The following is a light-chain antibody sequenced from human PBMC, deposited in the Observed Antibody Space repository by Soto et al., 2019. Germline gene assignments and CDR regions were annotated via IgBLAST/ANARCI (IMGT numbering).Light chain of an antibody. V-gene: IGLV1-44*01. CDR2: SNN. CDR1: SSTIGSNT. Sequence: QSVLTQPPSASGTPGQRVTISCSGSSSTIGSNTVNWYQQLPGTAPKLLIYSNNQRPSGVPDRFSGSKSGTSASLAIIGLQSEDEADYYCAAWDDSLNAYVFGTGTKVTVL. CDR3: AAWDDSLNAYV. J-gene: IGLJ1*01.